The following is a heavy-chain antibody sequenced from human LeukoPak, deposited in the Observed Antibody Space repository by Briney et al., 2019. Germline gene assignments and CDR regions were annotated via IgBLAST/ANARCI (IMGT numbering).Heavy chain of an antibody. D-gene: IGHD3-9*01. CDR2: IIPIFGTA. J-gene: IGHJ3*02. Sequence: SVKVSCKASGGTFSSYAISWVRQAPGQGLEWMGGIIPIFGTANYAQKSQGRVTITADGSTSTAYMELSSLRSEDTAVYYCARDKSEGDILTGGAYAFDIWGQGTMVTVSS. V-gene: IGHV1-69*13. CDR3: ARDKSEGDILTGGAYAFDI. CDR1: GGTFSSYA.